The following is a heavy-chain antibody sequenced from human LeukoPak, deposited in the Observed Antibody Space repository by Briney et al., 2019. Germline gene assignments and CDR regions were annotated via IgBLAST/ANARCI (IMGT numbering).Heavy chain of an antibody. D-gene: IGHD5-12*01. CDR2: ISAYDGST. Sequence: SVKVSCKASGYTFSTYGISWVRQAPGQGLEWMGWISAYDGSTHFAQKVQGRVTLTTDTSTSTAYMELKRLIFDDTAVYYCARTKSGYVIDDYWGQGTLVTVSS. V-gene: IGHV1-18*01. CDR3: ARTKSGYVIDDY. J-gene: IGHJ4*02. CDR1: GYTFSTYG.